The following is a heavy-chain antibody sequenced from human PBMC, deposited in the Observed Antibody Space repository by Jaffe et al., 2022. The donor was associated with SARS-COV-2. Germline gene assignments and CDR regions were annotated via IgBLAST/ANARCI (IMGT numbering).Heavy chain of an antibody. CDR1: GGSISSYY. V-gene: IGHV4-59*01. D-gene: IGHD6-19*01. CDR2: ISYSGST. Sequence: QVQLQESGPGLVKPSETLSLTCTVSGGSISSYYWSWIRQPPGKGLEYIGYISYSGSTNYNPSLKSRVTVSIDTSKNQFSLKLSSVTAADTAVYYCARVSAAVADLGDALDIWGHGTMVTVSS. CDR3: ARVSAAVADLGDALDI. J-gene: IGHJ3*02.